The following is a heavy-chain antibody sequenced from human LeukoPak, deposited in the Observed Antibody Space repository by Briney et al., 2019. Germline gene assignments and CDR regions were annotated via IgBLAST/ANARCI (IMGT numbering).Heavy chain of an antibody. D-gene: IGHD3-3*01. J-gene: IGHJ4*02. Sequence: ASVKVSCKASGYTFTGYYMHWVRQAPGQGLEWMGWISAYNGNTNYAQKLQGRVTMTTDTSTSTAYMELRSLRSDDTAVYYCARDGGGGSGYFFWGQGTLVTVSS. CDR1: GYTFTGYY. CDR2: ISAYNGNT. V-gene: IGHV1-18*04. CDR3: ARDGGGGSGYFF.